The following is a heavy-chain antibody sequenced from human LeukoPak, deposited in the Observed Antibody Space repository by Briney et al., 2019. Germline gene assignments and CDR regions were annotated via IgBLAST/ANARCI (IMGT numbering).Heavy chain of an antibody. Sequence: GASVKVSCKSSGYTFTDFAINWVRQAPGQGLEWVGWINTDTGNPTYAQGFTGRLVLSLAPSVSTAYLQISSLKAEDTAVHYCARGGGRYCARVSCYSAYYFDYWGQGTLVTVSS. CDR3: ARGGGRYCARVSCYSAYYFDY. V-gene: IGHV7-4-1*02. D-gene: IGHD2-8*02. CDR1: GYTFTDFA. CDR2: INTDTGNP. J-gene: IGHJ4*02.